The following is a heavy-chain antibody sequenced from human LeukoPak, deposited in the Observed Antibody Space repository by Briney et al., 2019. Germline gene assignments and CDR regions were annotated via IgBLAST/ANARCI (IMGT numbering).Heavy chain of an antibody. J-gene: IGHJ4*02. Sequence: PGGSLRLSCAASGFTFSSYSMNWVRQAPGKGLEWVSSISSSSSYIYYADSVKGRFTISRDNAKNSLYLQMNSLGAEDTAVYYCARAGSGWYYFDYWGQGTLVTVSS. V-gene: IGHV3-21*01. CDR1: GFTFSSYS. CDR3: ARAGSGWYYFDY. D-gene: IGHD6-19*01. CDR2: ISSSSSYI.